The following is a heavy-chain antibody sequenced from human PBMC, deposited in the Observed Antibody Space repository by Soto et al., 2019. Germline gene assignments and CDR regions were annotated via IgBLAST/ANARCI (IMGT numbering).Heavy chain of an antibody. CDR2: INPYSGAT. V-gene: IGHV1-2*02. CDR1: GYTFTDYY. Sequence: QVQLVQSGAEVKKPGASVKVSCKASGYTFTDYYVHWLRQAPGQGLEWMGWINPYSGATNYAQGFQGRVSMTGDATASTAYSELTTLVSDDTALYYCARARSAVAPNRFDPWGQGTLVIVSS. J-gene: IGHJ5*02. D-gene: IGHD5-12*01. CDR3: ARARSAVAPNRFDP.